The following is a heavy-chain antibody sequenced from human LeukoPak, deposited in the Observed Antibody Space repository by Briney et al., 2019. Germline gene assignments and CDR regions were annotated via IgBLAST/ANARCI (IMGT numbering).Heavy chain of an antibody. CDR2: IYPGDSDT. V-gene: IGHV5-51*01. J-gene: IGHJ6*03. CDR1: GYSFTSYW. Sequence: GESLKISCKGSGYSFTSYWIGWGRQMPGKGLEWMGIIYPGDSDTRYSPSFQGQVTISADKSISTAYLQWSSLKASDTAMYYCARQRSRNRYYYYYMDVWGKGTTVTVSS. D-gene: IGHD6-13*01. CDR3: ARQRSRNRYYYYYMDV.